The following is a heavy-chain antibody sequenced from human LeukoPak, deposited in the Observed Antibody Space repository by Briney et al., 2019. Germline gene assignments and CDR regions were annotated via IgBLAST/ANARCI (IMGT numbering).Heavy chain of an antibody. Sequence: SETLSLPCAVYGGSFSGYYWSWIRQPPGKGLEWIGEINHSGSTNYNPSLKSRVTISVDTSKNQFSLKLSSVTAADTAVYYCAANYYDSSGYVDYWGQGTLVTVSS. CDR1: GGSFSGYY. CDR3: AANYYDSSGYVDY. D-gene: IGHD3-22*01. CDR2: INHSGST. V-gene: IGHV4-34*01. J-gene: IGHJ4*02.